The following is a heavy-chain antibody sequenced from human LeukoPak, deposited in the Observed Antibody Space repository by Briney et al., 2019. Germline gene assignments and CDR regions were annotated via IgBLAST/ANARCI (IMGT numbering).Heavy chain of an antibody. D-gene: IGHD3-9*01. Sequence: PSETLSLTCTVSGGSISSGGYYWSWIRQHPGKGLEWIGYIYYSGSTHYNPSLKGRVTISVDTSKNQFSLKLSSVTAADTAVYYCARDMTDWWFDPWGRGTLVTVSS. CDR3: ARDMTDWWFDP. V-gene: IGHV4-31*03. CDR2: IYYSGST. CDR1: GGSISSGGYY. J-gene: IGHJ5*02.